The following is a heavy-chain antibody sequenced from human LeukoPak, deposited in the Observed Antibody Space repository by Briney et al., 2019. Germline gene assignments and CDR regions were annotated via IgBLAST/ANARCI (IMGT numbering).Heavy chain of an antibody. V-gene: IGHV3-7*03. J-gene: IGHJ1*01. CDR2: IKQDGSEE. CDR3: ASRFMVRGVIQH. CDR1: GFTFSSYW. D-gene: IGHD3-10*01. Sequence: GGSLRLSCAASGFTFSSYWMSWVRQAPGKGLVWVANIKQDGSEEYCVDSVKGRFTISRDNAKNSLYLQMNSLRAEDTAVYYCASRFMVRGVIQHWGQGTLVTVSS.